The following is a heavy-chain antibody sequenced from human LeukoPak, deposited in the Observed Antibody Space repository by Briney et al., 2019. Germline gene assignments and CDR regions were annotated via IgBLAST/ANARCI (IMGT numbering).Heavy chain of an antibody. CDR2: IYYSGTT. D-gene: IGHD4-17*01. CDR3: AISGTVSTGNY. CDR1: GVSISSAGYY. V-gene: IGHV4-31*03. J-gene: IGHJ4*02. Sequence: SLTLSFTCTVSGVSISSAGYYWSWIRQPPGKGLEWIACIYYSGTTDYHPSLTSRVVISLDTSKNQFSLKLSSVTAADTAVHYCAISGTVSTGNYWGQGTLVTVSS.